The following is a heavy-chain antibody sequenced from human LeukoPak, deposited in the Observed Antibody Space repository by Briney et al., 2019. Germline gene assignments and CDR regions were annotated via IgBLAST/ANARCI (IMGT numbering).Heavy chain of an antibody. CDR2: FDPEDGET. V-gene: IGHV1-24*01. J-gene: IGHJ4*02. CDR1: GYTLTELS. CDR3: ACDSSGWAFDY. D-gene: IGHD6-19*01. Sequence: ASVKVSCKVSGYTLTELSMHWVRQAPGKGLEWMGGFDPEDGETIYAQKFQGRVTMTGDTSTDTAYMELSSLRSEDTAVYYCACDSSGWAFDYWGQGTLVTVSS.